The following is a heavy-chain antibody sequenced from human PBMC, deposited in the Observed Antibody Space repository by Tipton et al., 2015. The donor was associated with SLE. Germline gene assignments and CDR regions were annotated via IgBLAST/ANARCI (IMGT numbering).Heavy chain of an antibody. Sequence: TLSLTCTVSGASIRRYYWSWIRQPPGKGLEWIGNIYNSGSTNYNPSLKSRVTMSLDTSKNQFSLKLSSVTAADTAVYYCARDSLSGDNWFDPWGQGTLVPVSS. V-gene: IGHV4-59*01. CDR2: IYNSGST. D-gene: IGHD1-1*01. J-gene: IGHJ5*02. CDR3: ARDSLSGDNWFDP. CDR1: GASIRRYY.